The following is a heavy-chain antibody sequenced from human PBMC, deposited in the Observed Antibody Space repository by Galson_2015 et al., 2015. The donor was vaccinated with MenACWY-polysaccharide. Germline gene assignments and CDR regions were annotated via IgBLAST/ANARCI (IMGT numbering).Heavy chain of an antibody. CDR2: VYWDDDK. D-gene: IGHD3-3*01. Sequence: PALVNPTQTLTPPCTFSGLSLSTSGVGVGWIRQPPGKAPEWLALVYWDDDKRYSPSLTNRVPVTKETSQNQGVLSMTNMDPVDTATYFCAHRKLITVFGLVTDVGLYFDYWSQGTLVTVSS. J-gene: IGHJ4*02. V-gene: IGHV2-5*02. CDR3: AHRKLITVFGLVTDVGLYFDY. CDR1: GLSLSTSGVG.